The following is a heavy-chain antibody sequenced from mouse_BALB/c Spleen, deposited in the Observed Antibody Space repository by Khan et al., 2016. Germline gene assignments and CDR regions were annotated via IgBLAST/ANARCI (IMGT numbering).Heavy chain of an antibody. Sequence: EVQLQESGGGLVQPGGSLKLSCAASGFDFSRYWMSWVRQAPGKGLEWIGEINPDSSTINYTPSLQDKFIISTDKANNTLYLQMSKVRTEDKALYYGASTYWYFDVWGAGTSVTVSS. CDR2: INPDSSTI. J-gene: IGHJ1*01. CDR3: ASTYWYFDV. V-gene: IGHV4-1*02. CDR1: GFDFSRYW.